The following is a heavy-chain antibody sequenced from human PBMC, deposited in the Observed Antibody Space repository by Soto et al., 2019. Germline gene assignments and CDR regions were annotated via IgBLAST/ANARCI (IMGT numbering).Heavy chain of an antibody. CDR3: ARVANGSSGSCLSKYYYGMDV. CDR2: IYYSGST. J-gene: IGHJ6*02. Sequence: PSETLSLTCTVSGGSISSYYWSWIRQPPGKGLEWIGYIYYSGSTNYNPSLKSRVTISVDTSKNQFSLKLSSVTAADTAVYYCARVANGSSGSCLSKYYYGMDVWGQGTTVTVSS. CDR1: GGSISSYY. V-gene: IGHV4-59*01. D-gene: IGHD1-26*01.